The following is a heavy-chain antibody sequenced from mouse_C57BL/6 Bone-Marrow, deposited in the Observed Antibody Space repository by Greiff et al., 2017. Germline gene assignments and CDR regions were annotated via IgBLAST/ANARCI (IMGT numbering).Heavy chain of an antibody. CDR2: IWGVGST. D-gene: IGHD4-1*01. CDR1: GFSLTSYG. V-gene: IGHV2-6*01. CDR3: ARNWDSYAMDY. J-gene: IGHJ4*01. Sequence: QVQLKESGPGLVAPSQSLSITCTVSGFSLTSYGVDWVRQSPGKGLEWLGVIWGVGSTNYNSALKSRLSISKDNSTRQVFLKMNSLQTDDTAMYYCARNWDSYAMDYWGQGTSVTVSA.